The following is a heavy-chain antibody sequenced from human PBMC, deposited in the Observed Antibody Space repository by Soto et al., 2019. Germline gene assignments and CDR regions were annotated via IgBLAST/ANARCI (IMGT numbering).Heavy chain of an antibody. V-gene: IGHV3-7*01. Sequence: EVQLVESGGGLVQPGGSLRLSCAASGFTFSSYWMSWVRQAPGKGLAWVANIKQDGSEKYYVDSVKGRFTISRDNAKNSLYLQMNSLRAEDTAVYYCARDPTYYDYIWGSYRYSYFDYWGQGTLVTVSS. CDR1: GFTFSSYW. J-gene: IGHJ4*02. D-gene: IGHD3-16*02. CDR2: IKQDGSEK. CDR3: ARDPTYYDYIWGSYRYSYFDY.